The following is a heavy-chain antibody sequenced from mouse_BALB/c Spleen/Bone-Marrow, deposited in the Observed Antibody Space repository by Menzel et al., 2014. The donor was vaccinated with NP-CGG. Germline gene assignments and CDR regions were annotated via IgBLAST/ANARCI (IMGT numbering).Heavy chain of an antibody. V-gene: IGHV1S135*01. Sequence: SGPELVKPGASVKASCKASGYSFTDYNLYWVKQSHGKSLEWIGYIDPYNGGTSYNQKFKGKATLTVDKSSSTAFMHINSLTSEDSAVYYCAILGVFYPYYAMYFWGQGTSVTVAS. CDR1: GYSFTDYN. CDR3: AILGVFYPYYAMYF. J-gene: IGHJ4*01. D-gene: IGHD2-1*01. CDR2: IDPYNGGT.